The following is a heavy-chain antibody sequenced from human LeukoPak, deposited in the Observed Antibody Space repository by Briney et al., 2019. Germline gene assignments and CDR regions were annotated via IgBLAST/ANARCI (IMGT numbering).Heavy chain of an antibody. CDR3: ARSQPILGYCSSTSCPGYWFDP. CDR2: MNPNSGNT. Sequence: ASVKVSCKASGYTVTSYDINWVRQATGQGLEWMGWMNPNSGNTGYAQKFQGRVTITRNTSISTAYMELSSLRSEDTAVYYCARSQPILGYCSSTSCPGYWFDPWGQGTLVTVSS. D-gene: IGHD2-2*01. CDR1: GYTVTSYD. V-gene: IGHV1-8*03. J-gene: IGHJ5*02.